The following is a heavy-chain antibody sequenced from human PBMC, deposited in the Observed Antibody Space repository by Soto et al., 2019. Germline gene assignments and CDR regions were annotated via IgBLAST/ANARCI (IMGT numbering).Heavy chain of an antibody. CDR1: GFTVSSNY. V-gene: IGHV3-53*05. J-gene: IGHJ3*02. D-gene: IGHD6-6*01. CDR3: AKARPRSSSSGAFDI. CDR2: IYSGGST. Sequence: GGSLRLSCAASGFTVSSNYMSWVRQAPGKGLEWVSVIYSGGSTYYADSVKGRFTISRDNSKNTLYLQMNSLRAEDTAVYYCAKARPRSSSSGAFDIWGQGTMVTVSS.